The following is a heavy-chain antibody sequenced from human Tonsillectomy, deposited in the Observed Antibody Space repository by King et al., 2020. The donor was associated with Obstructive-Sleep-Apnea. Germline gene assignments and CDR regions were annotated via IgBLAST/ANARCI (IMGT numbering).Heavy chain of an antibody. CDR2: IYYSGST. Sequence: QLQESGPGLVKPSETLSLTCSVSGGSISFSYWSWIRQPPGKGLEWIGYIYYSGSTNYNPSLKSRVTISVDTSKNQFSLKLSSVTAADTAVYYCARHWELLQNNWFDPWGQGTLVTVSS. J-gene: IGHJ5*02. CDR3: ARHWELLQNNWFDP. V-gene: IGHV4-59*08. D-gene: IGHD1-26*01. CDR1: GGSISFSY.